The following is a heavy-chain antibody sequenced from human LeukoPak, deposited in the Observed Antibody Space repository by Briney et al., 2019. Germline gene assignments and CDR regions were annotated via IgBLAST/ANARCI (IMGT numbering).Heavy chain of an antibody. Sequence: HTGGSLRLSCAASGFTFSTSWMTWARQAPGKGLEWVASIKDDGSGKYYVDSVKGRFTISRDNAKNSLYLQMDSLGVEDTAVYYCTNLGYTDWGQGTLVTVSS. CDR1: GFTFSTSW. CDR2: IKDDGSGK. V-gene: IGHV3-7*01. CDR3: TNLGYTD. D-gene: IGHD5-18*01. J-gene: IGHJ4*02.